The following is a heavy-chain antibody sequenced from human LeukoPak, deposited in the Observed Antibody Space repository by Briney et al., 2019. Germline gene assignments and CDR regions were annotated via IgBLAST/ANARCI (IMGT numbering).Heavy chain of an antibody. CDR2: IITTGAI. CDR3: ARSPGYCSGGGCYYYYAMDV. Sequence: GGTLRLSCAASGFSFSSFTMKWVRQAPGKGLEWVSSIITTGAIHYADSVKGRFTISRDNAKNSLYLQMNSLRDEDTAVYYCARSPGYCSGGGCYYYYAMDVWGQGTTVTVSS. CDR1: GFSFSSFT. J-gene: IGHJ6*02. D-gene: IGHD2-15*01. V-gene: IGHV3-69-1*01.